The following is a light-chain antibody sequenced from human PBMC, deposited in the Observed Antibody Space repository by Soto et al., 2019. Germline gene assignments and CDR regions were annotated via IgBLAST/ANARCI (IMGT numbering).Light chain of an antibody. CDR1: QSVNRW. CDR3: QYNNCSAT. CDR2: KAS. Sequence: DIQMTQSASTLSASVGDRVTITCRASQSVNRWLAWYQQKPGGAPKLLIYKASALKNGVPSRFSGSGSGTEFTITISRQPHDDFATYYRQYNNCSATFGQGTQLDIK. J-gene: IGKJ5*01. V-gene: IGKV1-5*03.